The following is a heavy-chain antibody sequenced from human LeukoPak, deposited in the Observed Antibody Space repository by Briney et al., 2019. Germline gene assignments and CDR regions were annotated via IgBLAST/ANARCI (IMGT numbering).Heavy chain of an antibody. CDR3: ARARRITMIVVVMKHDAFDI. CDR1: GVSISSGSNY. D-gene: IGHD3-22*01. Sequence: SETLSLTCSVSGVSISSGSNYWGWIRQPPGKTLEWIGSIYSSGSTYYNPSLKSRVIILFDTAKNHFSLNLSSVTAADTAVYYCARARRITMIVVVMKHDAFDIWGQGTMVTVSS. V-gene: IGHV4-39*07. J-gene: IGHJ3*02. CDR2: IYSSGST.